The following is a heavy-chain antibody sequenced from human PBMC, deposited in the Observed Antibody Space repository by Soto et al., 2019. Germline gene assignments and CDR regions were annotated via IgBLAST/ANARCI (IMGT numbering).Heavy chain of an antibody. D-gene: IGHD3-22*01. CDR3: ARQIYDSDTGPNFQYYFDS. Sequence: PGESLKISCKGFGYSFAGYWITWVRQKPGKGLEWMGRIDPSDSQTYYSPSFRGHVTISVTKSITTVFLQWSSLRASDTAMYYCARQIYDSDTGPNFQYYFDSWGQGTPVTSPQ. V-gene: IGHV5-10-1*01. CDR2: IDPSDSQT. J-gene: IGHJ4*02. CDR1: GYSFAGYW.